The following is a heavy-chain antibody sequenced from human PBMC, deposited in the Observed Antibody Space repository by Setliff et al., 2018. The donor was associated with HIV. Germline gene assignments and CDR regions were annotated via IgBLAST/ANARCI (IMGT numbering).Heavy chain of an antibody. Sequence: SETLSLTCTVSGGSISSYYWSWIRQPAGKGLEWIGRIYTSENTNYNPSLKSRVSISVDTSKTQFSLKLSSVTAADTAVYYCARVSSTYWYSIFRNYYYHMDVWGKGTTVTVSS. J-gene: IGHJ6*03. CDR2: IYTSENT. CDR1: GGSISSYY. D-gene: IGHD2-8*02. V-gene: IGHV4-4*07. CDR3: ARVSSTYWYSIFRNYYYHMDV.